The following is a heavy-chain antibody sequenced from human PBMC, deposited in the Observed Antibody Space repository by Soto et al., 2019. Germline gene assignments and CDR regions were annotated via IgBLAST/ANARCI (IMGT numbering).Heavy chain of an antibody. CDR3: ARVGGWRTSYYYYGMDV. J-gene: IGHJ6*02. CDR2: MNPNSGNT. D-gene: IGHD6-19*01. V-gene: IGHV1-8*01. Sequence: ASVKVSCKASGYTFTSYDINWVRQATGQGLEWMGWMNPNSGNTGYAQKFQGRVTMTRNTSISTAYMELSSMTAADTAVYYCARVGGWRTSYYYYGMDVWGQGTTVTVSS. CDR1: GYTFTSYD.